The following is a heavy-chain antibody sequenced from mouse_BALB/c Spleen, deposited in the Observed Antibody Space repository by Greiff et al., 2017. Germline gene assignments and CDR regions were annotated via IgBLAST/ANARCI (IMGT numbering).Heavy chain of an antibody. V-gene: IGHV14-4*02. CDR3: NAPRFAY. CDR2: IDPENGDT. J-gene: IGHJ3*01. Sequence: VQLKHSGAELVRSGASVKLSCTASGFNIKDYYMHWVKQRPEQGLEWIGWIDPENGDTEYAPKFQGKATMTADTSSNTAYLQLSSLTSEDTAVYYCNAPRFAYWGQGTLVTVSA. CDR1: GFNIKDYY.